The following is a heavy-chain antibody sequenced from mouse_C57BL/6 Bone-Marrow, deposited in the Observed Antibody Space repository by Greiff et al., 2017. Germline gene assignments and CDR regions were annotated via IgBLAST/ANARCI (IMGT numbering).Heavy chain of an antibody. CDR2: IWTGGGT. D-gene: IGHD2-3*01. Sequence: VKLVESGPGLVAPSQSLSITCPVSGFSLTSYAISWVRQPPGTGLAWLGVIWTGGGTNYNSALKSRLSISKDNSKSQVFLKMNSLRTDDTARYYCARNRGYYDWVWFAYWGQGTLVTVSA. V-gene: IGHV2-9-1*01. CDR1: GFSLTSYA. CDR3: ARNRGYYDWVWFAY. J-gene: IGHJ3*01.